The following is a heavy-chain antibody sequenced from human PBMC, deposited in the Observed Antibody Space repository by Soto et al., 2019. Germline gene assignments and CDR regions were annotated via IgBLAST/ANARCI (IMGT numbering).Heavy chain of an antibody. J-gene: IGHJ5*02. CDR2: TSGNSDTI. CDR3: ARVPPPSEKTSSSWPRFDP. CDR1: GFTFSSYA. D-gene: IGHD6-13*01. Sequence: PGGSLRLSCAASGFTFSSYAMTWVRRAPGKGLEWISTTSGNSDTIFYADSVKGRFTISRDNSKNTLYLQMNSLRSDDTAVYYCARVPPPSEKTSSSWPRFDPWGQGTLVTVSS. V-gene: IGHV3-23*01.